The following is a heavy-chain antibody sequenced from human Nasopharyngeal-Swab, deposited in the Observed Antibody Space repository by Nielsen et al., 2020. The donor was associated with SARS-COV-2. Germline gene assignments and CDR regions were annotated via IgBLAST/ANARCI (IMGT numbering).Heavy chain of an antibody. J-gene: IGHJ6*03. D-gene: IGHD6-13*01. CDR3: ARGLLYSSSSPPYYYYYYMDV. CDR1: GGSFSGYY. V-gene: IGHV4-34*01. Sequence: SETLSLTCAVYGGSFSGYYWSWIRQPPGKGLEWIGEINHSGSTNYNPSLKSRVTISVDTSKNQFSLKLSSVTAADPAVYYCARGLLYSSSSPPYYYYYYMDVWGKGTTVTVSS. CDR2: INHSGST.